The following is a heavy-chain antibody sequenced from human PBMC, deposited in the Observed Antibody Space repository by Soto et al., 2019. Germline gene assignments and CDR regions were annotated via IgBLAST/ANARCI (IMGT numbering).Heavy chain of an antibody. J-gene: IGHJ4*01. CDR1: GGPTSRYM. D-gene: IGHD4-17*01. V-gene: IGHV4-59*01. CDR2: MYNSGSV. Sequence: SETLSLTCSVAGGPTSRYMWSLIRQTPGKGLEWIAYMYNSGSVNYNPSLKSRVTMSVDTSKNQLSLNLRSVAAADTAVYYCAHGASLGPLDYWGQGTLVTVSS. CDR3: AHGASLGPLDY.